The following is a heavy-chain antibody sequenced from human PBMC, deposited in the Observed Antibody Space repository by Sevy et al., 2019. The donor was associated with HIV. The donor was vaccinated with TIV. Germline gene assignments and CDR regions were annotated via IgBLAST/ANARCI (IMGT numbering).Heavy chain of an antibody. J-gene: IGHJ4*02. CDR2: KTGSAGVT. CDR1: GFSLSNYA. V-gene: IGHV3-23*01. Sequence: GGSLRLSCAASGFSLSNYAMSWVRQAPGKGLEWISTKTGSAGVTYYADSVKGRLTISRDNSKNTLFLKMNSLRAEDTALYYCAKGRIPSIGTLGPFDSWGQGTLVTVSS. D-gene: IGHD6-6*01. CDR3: AKGRIPSIGTLGPFDS.